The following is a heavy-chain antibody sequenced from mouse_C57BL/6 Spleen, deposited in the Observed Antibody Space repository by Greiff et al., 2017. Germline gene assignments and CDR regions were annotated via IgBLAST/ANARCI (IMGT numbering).Heavy chain of an antibody. Sequence: QVQLQQSGAELVRPGASVKLSCKASGYTFTDYYINWVKQRPGQGLEWIARLYPGSGNTYYNEKFKGKATLTAEKSSSTAYMQLSSLTSEDAAVYFCARGGDYDEKAFADWGRGTLVTVSA. CDR3: ARGGDYDEKAFAD. CDR1: GYTFTDYY. D-gene: IGHD2-4*01. V-gene: IGHV1-76*01. J-gene: IGHJ3*01. CDR2: LYPGSGNT.